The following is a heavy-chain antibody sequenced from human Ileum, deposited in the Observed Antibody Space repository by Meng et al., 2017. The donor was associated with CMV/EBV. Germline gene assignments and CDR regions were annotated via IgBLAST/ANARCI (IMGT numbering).Heavy chain of an antibody. Sequence: ESLKISCAVYGGSFSGYYWSWIRQPPGKGLEWIGEINHSGSTNYNPSLKSRVTISVDTSKNQFSLKLSSVTAADTAVYYCASSTLYYDFWSGSRGSAFDIWGQGTMVTVSS. D-gene: IGHD3-3*01. CDR2: INHSGST. CDR3: ASSTLYYDFWSGSRGSAFDI. CDR1: GGSFSGYY. V-gene: IGHV4-34*01. J-gene: IGHJ3*02.